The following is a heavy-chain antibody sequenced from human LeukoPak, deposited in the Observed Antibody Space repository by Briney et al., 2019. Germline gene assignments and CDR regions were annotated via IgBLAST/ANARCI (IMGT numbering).Heavy chain of an antibody. D-gene: IGHD3-10*01. V-gene: IGHV3-23*01. Sequence: GGSLRLSCAASGFTFSSFALSWVRQAPGKGLEWVSAISGSGGNTYYADSVKGRFTISRDNSKNTLYLQMNSLRLEDTAVYYCARDPHGSGSYWGQGTLVTVPS. CDR3: ARDPHGSGSY. CDR2: ISGSGGNT. J-gene: IGHJ4*02. CDR1: GFTFSSFA.